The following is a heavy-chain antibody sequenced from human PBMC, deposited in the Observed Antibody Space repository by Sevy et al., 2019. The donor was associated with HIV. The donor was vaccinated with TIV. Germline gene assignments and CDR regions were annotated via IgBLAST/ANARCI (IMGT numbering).Heavy chain of an antibody. J-gene: IGHJ5*02. D-gene: IGHD6-13*01. CDR2: ISYDGSNK. V-gene: IGHV3-30*18. CDR3: AKARMGYKQQLVRGGWFDP. Sequence: GGSLRLSCAASGFTFSSYGMHWVRQAPGKGLEWVAVISYDGSNKYYADSVKGRFTISRDNSKNTLYLQMNSLRAEDTAVYYCAKARMGYKQQLVRGGWFDPWGQGTLVTVSS. CDR1: GFTFSSYG.